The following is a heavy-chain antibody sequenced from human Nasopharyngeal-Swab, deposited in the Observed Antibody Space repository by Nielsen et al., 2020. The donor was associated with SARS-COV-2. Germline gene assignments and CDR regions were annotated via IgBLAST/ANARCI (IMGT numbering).Heavy chain of an antibody. Sequence: SETLSLTCAVYGASFSGYYWSWIRQPPGKGLAWVGEINHGGSTNYNPSLKSRVTISVDASKNQFSLKVSSVTAADTAVYYCARERRYSSGWSYYYYGMDVWGQGTTVTVSS. V-gene: IGHV4-34*01. CDR1: GASFSGYY. CDR2: INHGGST. CDR3: ARERRYSSGWSYYYYGMDV. J-gene: IGHJ6*02. D-gene: IGHD6-19*01.